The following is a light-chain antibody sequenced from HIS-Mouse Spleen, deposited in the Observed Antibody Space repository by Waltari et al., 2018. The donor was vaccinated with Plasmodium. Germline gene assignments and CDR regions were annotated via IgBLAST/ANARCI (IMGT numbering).Light chain of an antibody. V-gene: IGLV2-23*01. CDR1: SSDVGSYTL. CDR2: EGS. J-gene: IGLJ1*01. Sequence: QSALTQPASVSGSPGQSITISCTGTSSDVGSYTLVSWYHQHPGKDPKLMIYEGSKRPSGVSNRFSGSKSGNTASLTISGLQAEDEADYYCCSYAGSSTYVFGTGTKVTVL. CDR3: CSYAGSSTYV.